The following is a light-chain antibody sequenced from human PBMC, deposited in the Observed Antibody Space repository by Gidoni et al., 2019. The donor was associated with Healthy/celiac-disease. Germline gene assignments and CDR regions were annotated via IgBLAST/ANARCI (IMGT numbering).Light chain of an antibody. J-gene: IGKJ2*01. CDR2: GAS. V-gene: IGKV3-15*01. Sequence: EIVMTQSPATLSVSPGERATLSCRASQSVSSNLAWYQQKPGQAPRLLIYGASTRATGIPARFSVRGSGTEFTLTISSLQSADFAVYYCQQHNNWPPIYTFGQGTKLEIK. CDR1: QSVSSN. CDR3: QQHNNWPPIYT.